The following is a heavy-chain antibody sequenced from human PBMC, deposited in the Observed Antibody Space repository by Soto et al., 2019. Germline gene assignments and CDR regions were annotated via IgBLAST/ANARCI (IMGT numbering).Heavy chain of an antibody. CDR3: PKDSGGGGGNHFDY. CDR1: GFTFGSYA. J-gene: IGHJ4*02. D-gene: IGHD3-16*01. V-gene: IGHV3-23*01. CDR2: IGGSGTGT. Sequence: PGGSLRLSCAAYGFTFGSYAMRWVRQAPGKGLEWVSAIGGSGTGTYYADSGKGRFTISRDNSKNTLFLQMNSLRVEDTAVYYCPKDSGGGGGNHFDYWGQGTLVTVSS.